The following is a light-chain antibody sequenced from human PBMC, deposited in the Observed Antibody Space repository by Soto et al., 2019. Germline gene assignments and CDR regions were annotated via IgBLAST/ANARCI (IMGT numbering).Light chain of an antibody. V-gene: IGLV2-14*01. CDR1: SSDVGGYNY. Sequence: QPVLTQPASVSGSPGQSITISCTGSSSDVGGYNYVSWYQHHPGKAPKLMISEVSDRPSGVSDRFSGSKSGNTASLTISGLQTEDEADYYCSSYTSSGTSVFGTGTKVTVL. CDR3: SSYTSSGTSV. J-gene: IGLJ1*01. CDR2: EVS.